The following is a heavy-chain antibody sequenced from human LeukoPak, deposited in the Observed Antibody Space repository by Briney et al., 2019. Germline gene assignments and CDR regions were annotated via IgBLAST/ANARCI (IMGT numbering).Heavy chain of an antibody. V-gene: IGHV4-31*03. CDR1: GGSISSGGYY. D-gene: IGHD1-26*01. CDR2: IYYSGST. J-gene: IGHJ4*02. CDR3: ARVSRSQWYFDY. Sequence: PSQTLSLTCTVSGGSISSGGYYWSWIRQHLGKGLEWIGYIYYSGSTYYNPSLKSRVTISVDTSRNQFSLKLSSVTAADTAVYYCARVSRSQWYFDYWGQGTLVTVSS.